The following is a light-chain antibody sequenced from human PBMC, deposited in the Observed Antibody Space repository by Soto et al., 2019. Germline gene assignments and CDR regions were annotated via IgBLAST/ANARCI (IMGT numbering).Light chain of an antibody. Sequence: QSVVTQPPSVSGAPGQRVTISCTGNNSNLGAGYDVHWYQQLPGAAPKLVIFGNRNRPSGVPERFSGSKSGTSASLAITGLQAQDEADCYCQAYDYSLTASVFGGGTKLTVL. J-gene: IGLJ3*02. V-gene: IGLV1-40*01. CDR3: QAYDYSLTASV. CDR2: GNR. CDR1: NSNLGAGYD.